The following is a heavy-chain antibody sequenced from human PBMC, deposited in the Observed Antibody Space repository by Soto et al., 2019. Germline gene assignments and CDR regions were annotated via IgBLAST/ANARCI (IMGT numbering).Heavy chain of an antibody. V-gene: IGHV3-21*01. CDR2: ISSSSSYI. CDR1: GFTFSSYS. CDR3: ARLEPHRLSAFDI. J-gene: IGHJ3*02. Sequence: GGSLRLSCAASGFTFSSYSMNWVRQAPGKGLEWVSSISSSSSYIYYADSVRGRFTISRDNAKNSLYLQMNSLRAEDTAVYYCARLEPHRLSAFDIWGQGTMVTVSS. D-gene: IGHD1-1*01.